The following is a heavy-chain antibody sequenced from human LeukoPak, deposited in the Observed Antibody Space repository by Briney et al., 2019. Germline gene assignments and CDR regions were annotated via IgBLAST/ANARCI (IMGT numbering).Heavy chain of an antibody. V-gene: IGHV3-74*01. Sequence: GGSLRLSCAASGFTFSDYWMHWVRQAPDEGLVWVSRIYSDGSSNNSADSVEGLSTISRDYAKSTLYLHMSSVRAEDTDIYYCARGDNRYKKLPHWGQGTLVTVSS. CDR1: GFTFSDYW. CDR3: ARGDNRYKKLPH. CDR2: IYSDGSSN. J-gene: IGHJ1*01. D-gene: IGHD1-14*01.